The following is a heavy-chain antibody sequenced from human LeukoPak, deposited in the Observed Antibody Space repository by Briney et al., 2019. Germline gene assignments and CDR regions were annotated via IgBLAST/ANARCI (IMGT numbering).Heavy chain of an antibody. J-gene: IGHJ4*02. CDR1: GFTFSNAW. V-gene: IGHV3-15*01. CDR3: TTRPTHYDFWSGYYIRDY. D-gene: IGHD3-3*01. Sequence: PGGSLRLXCAASGFTFSNAWMRWVRLAPGKGLEWVGRIKSKTDGGTTDYAAPVKGRFTISRDDSKNTLYLQMNSLKTEDTAVYYCTTRPTHYDFWSGYYIRDYWGQGTLVTVSS. CDR2: IKSKTDGGTT.